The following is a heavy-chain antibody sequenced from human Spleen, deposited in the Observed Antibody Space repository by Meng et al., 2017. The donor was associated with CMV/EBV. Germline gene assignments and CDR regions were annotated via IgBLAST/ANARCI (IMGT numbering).Heavy chain of an antibody. V-gene: IGHV1-2*02. Sequence: QVQLVRSGAEVKTPGSSVKVSCKASGGTFSSYAISWVRQAPGQGLEWMGCINPNSGDTNYAQKFQGRVTMTRDTSISTAYMELSRLRSDDTAVYYCTRDAHLTTVTPNWFDPWGQGTLVTVSS. D-gene: IGHD4-17*01. CDR3: TRDAHLTTVTPNWFDP. CDR2: INPNSGDT. CDR1: GGTFSSYA. J-gene: IGHJ5*02.